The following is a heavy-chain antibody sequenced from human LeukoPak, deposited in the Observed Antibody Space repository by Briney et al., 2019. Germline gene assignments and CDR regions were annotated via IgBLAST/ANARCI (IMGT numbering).Heavy chain of an antibody. CDR3: ARAIAVNYGMDV. CDR2: INPKSGGT. Sequence: ASVKVSCKASGYTFTDYYMYWVRQAPGQGLEWMGWINPKSGGTNSAQKFQGRVTMTRDTSISTAYMELSRLRSDDTAVYYCARAIAVNYGMDVWGQGTTVIVSS. V-gene: IGHV1-2*02. CDR1: GYTFTDYY. D-gene: IGHD6-19*01. J-gene: IGHJ6*02.